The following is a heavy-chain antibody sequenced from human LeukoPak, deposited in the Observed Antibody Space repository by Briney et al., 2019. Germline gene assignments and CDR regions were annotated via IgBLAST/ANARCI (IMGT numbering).Heavy chain of an antibody. Sequence: GGSLRLSRAASGFTFSSYAMSWVRQAPGKGLEWVSAISGSGGSTYYADSVKGRFTISRDNSKNTLYLQMNSLRAEDTAVYYCAKFTKAVAVAGTLDYWGQGTLVTVSS. J-gene: IGHJ4*02. CDR3: AKFTKAVAVAGTLDY. CDR2: ISGSGGST. V-gene: IGHV3-23*01. CDR1: GFTFSSYA. D-gene: IGHD6-19*01.